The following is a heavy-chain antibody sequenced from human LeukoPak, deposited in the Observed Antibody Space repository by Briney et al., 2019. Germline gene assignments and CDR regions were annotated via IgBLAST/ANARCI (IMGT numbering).Heavy chain of an antibody. J-gene: IGHJ4*02. Sequence: PSQTLSLTCTVSGASISSGGYYWSWVRQHPGKGLEWIGYIYYSGSTSYYNPSLKSRVTISVDTSKNQFSLRLSSVTAADTAVYYCASFYGSGSWTYYYFDSWGQGTLVTVSS. CDR1: GASISSGGYY. D-gene: IGHD3-10*01. CDR3: ASFYGSGSWTYYYFDS. V-gene: IGHV4-31*03. CDR2: IYYSGSTS.